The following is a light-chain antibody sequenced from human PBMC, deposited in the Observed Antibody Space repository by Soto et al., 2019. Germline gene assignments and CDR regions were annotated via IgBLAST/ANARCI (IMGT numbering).Light chain of an antibody. V-gene: IGKV3-11*01. CDR2: DAS. CDR1: QSVSSY. CDR3: QQHSNWPLIT. J-gene: IGKJ5*01. Sequence: EIGVTQSPATLSLSPGERATLSCRASQSVSSYLAWYQQKPGQAPRLLIYDASNRATGIPARFSGSGSGTHFNLPISSLETEDLAVYYCQQHSNWPLITFGQGTRLEIK.